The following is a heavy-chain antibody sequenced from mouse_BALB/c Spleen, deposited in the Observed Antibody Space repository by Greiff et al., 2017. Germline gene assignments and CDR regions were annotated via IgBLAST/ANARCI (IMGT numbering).Heavy chain of an antibody. V-gene: IGHV1-54*01. CDR1: GYAFTNYL. J-gene: IGHJ1*01. D-gene: IGHD1-1*01. CDR2: INPGSGGT. Sequence: VQLQQSGAELVRPGTSVKVSCKASGYAFTNYLIEWVKQRPGQGLEWIGVINPGSGGTNYNEKFKGKATLTADKSSSTAYMQLSSLTSDDSAVYFCAREGDYGSSYWYFDVWGAGTTVTVSS. CDR3: AREGDYGSSYWYFDV.